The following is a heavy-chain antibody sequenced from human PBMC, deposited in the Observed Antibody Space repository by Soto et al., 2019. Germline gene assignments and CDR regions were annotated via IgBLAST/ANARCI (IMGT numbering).Heavy chain of an antibody. V-gene: IGHV3-23*01. J-gene: IGHJ4*02. CDR1: GFTISSSA. CDR3: AKDRGDNSGYPILPY. D-gene: IGHD3-22*01. Sequence: PGGSLRLSCAASGFTISSSAMNWVRQAPGKGLEWVSMIRDGSGDTYYAESVKGRFTISRDSSKNTLYLQMNSLRAEDTALYYCAKDRGDNSGYPILPYWGLGTLVTVSS. CDR2: IRDGSGDT.